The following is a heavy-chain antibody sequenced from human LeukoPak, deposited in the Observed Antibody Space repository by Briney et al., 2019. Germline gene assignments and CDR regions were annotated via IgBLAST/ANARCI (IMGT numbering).Heavy chain of an antibody. CDR1: GGTFSSYA. J-gene: IGHJ4*02. V-gene: IGHV1-69*04. D-gene: IGHD2-15*01. CDR2: IIPILGIA. Sequence: ASVKVSCKASGGTFSSYAISWVRQAPGQGLEWMGRIIPILGIANYAQKFQGRVTITADKSTSTAYMELSSLRSEDTAVYYCARDDCSGGSCSGGHYLDYWGQGSLVTVSS. CDR3: ARDDCSGGSCSGGHYLDY.